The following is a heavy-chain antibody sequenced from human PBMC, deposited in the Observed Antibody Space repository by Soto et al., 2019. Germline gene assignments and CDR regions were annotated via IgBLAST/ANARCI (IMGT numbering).Heavy chain of an antibody. J-gene: IGHJ4*02. D-gene: IGHD6-13*01. V-gene: IGHV1-2*02. CDR1: GYTFTGYY. Sequence: VASVKVSCKASGYTFTGYYMHWVRQAPGQGLEWMGWINPNSGGTNYAQKFQGRVTMTRDTSISTAYMELSRLRSDDTAVYYCAGGGFGSSSWYDYWGQGTLVTVSS. CDR2: INPNSGGT. CDR3: AGGGFGSSSWYDY.